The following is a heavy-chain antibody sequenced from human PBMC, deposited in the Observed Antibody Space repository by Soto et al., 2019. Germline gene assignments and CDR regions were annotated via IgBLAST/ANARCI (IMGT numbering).Heavy chain of an antibody. J-gene: IGHJ4*02. CDR3: ARVGRYYYYTSFAAGH. CDR2: FDPEDGET. Sequence: GASVKVSCKVSGYTLTELSMHWVRQAPGKGLEWMGGFDPEDGETIYAQKFQGRVTMTEDTSTDTAYMELRSLRSADTAVYYCARVGRYYYYTSFAAGHWGQGTLVTVGS. V-gene: IGHV1-24*01. D-gene: IGHD3-22*01. CDR1: GYTLTELS.